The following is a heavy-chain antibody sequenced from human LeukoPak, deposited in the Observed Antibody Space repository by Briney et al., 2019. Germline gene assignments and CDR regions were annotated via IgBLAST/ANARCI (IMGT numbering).Heavy chain of an antibody. CDR1: GGSISSDY. Sequence: PSETLSLTCTVSGGSISSDYLSWIRQPPGKGLEWIGYINYSGSTNYNPSLKSRVTISVDTSKNQFSLKLSSVTAADTAVYYCARHRPGERRFDPWGQGTLVTVSS. CDR3: ARHRPGERRFDP. CDR2: INYSGST. J-gene: IGHJ5*02. V-gene: IGHV4-59*08. D-gene: IGHD3-16*01.